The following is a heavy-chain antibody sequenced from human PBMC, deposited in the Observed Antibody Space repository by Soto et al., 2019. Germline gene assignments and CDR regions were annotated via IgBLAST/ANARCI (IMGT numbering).Heavy chain of an antibody. CDR3: AKGLEDYRGRDYYYGLDV. D-gene: IGHD1-26*01. Sequence: GSLRLSCAASGFIFRSYVMNWVRQAPGKGLEWVSVISGSGGGTYYADSVKGRFTISRDNSNNKLYLQMNRLRAEDTAVYYCAKGLEDYRGRDYYYGLDVWGQGTTVTVSS. CDR2: ISGSGGGT. V-gene: IGHV3-23*01. CDR1: GFIFRSYV. J-gene: IGHJ6*02.